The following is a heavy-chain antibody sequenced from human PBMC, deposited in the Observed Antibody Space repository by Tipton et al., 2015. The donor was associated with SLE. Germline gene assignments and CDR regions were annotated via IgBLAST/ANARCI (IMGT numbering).Heavy chain of an antibody. CDR1: GFSFSTYD. Sequence: SLRLSCAASGFSFSTYDMSWARQAPGKGLEWVSFMHRTGSTYYADSVKGRFTISRDNSKNTLYLQMNSLRAEDTAVYYCAARYWGAFDIWGQGTMVTVSS. V-gene: IGHV3-23*03. D-gene: IGHD2-8*02. CDR2: MHRTGST. CDR3: AARYWGAFDI. J-gene: IGHJ3*02.